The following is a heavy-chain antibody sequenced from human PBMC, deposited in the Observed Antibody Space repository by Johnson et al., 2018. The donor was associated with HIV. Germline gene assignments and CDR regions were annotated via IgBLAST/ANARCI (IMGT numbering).Heavy chain of an antibody. CDR3: ARTTYSSPGAFDI. CDR2: ISYDGSNK. V-gene: IGHV3-30-3*02. Sequence: QVQLVESGGGVVQPGRSLRLSCAASGFTFSSYAMYWVRQAPGKGLEWVAFISYDGSNKYYADSVKGRFTISRDNSKNTLYLQMNSLRAEDTAGYYCARTTYSSPGAFDIWGQGTMVTVSS. D-gene: IGHD6-19*01. J-gene: IGHJ3*02. CDR1: GFTFSSYA.